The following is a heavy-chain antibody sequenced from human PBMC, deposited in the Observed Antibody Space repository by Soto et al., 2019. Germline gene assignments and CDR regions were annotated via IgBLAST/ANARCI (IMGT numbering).Heavy chain of an antibody. CDR1: GYTFTSYD. CDR2: MNPNSGNT. V-gene: IGHV1-8*01. J-gene: IGHJ6*03. Sequence: ASVKVSCKASGYTFTSYDINWVRQATGQGLEWMGWMNPNSGNTGYAQKFQGRVTMTRNTSISTAYMELSSLRSEDTAVYYCARGVRRPYCSGGSCPYYYYYMDVWGKGTTVTVSS. CDR3: ARGVRRPYCSGGSCPYYYYYMDV. D-gene: IGHD2-15*01.